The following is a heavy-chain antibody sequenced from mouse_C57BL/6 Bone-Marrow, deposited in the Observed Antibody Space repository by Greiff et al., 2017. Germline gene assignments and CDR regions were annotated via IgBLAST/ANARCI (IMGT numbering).Heavy chain of an antibody. CDR2: INSDGGST. CDR3: ARGAWDYYAMDY. CDR1: EYEFPSHD. J-gene: IGHJ4*01. V-gene: IGHV5-2*01. D-gene: IGHD4-1*01. Sequence: EVKLVESGGGLVQPGESLTLSCESNEYEFPSHDMSWVRKTPEKRLELVAAINSDGGSTYYPDTMERRFIISRDNTKKTLYLQMSSLRSEDTALYYCARGAWDYYAMDYWGQGTSVTVSS.